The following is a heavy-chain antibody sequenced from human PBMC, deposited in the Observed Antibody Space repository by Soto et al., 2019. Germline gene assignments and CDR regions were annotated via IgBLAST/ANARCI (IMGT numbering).Heavy chain of an antibody. CDR1: GGTFSSYA. J-gene: IGHJ6*02. CDR3: ARRVYCCYDKGCHNYHCDRMDV. CDR2: IIPIFGTA. D-gene: IGHD3-9*01. Sequence: GASVKVSCKASGGTFSSYAISWVRQAPGQGLEWMGGIIPIFGTANYAQKFQGRVTITADESTSTAYMELSSLRSEDTAVYYCARRVYCCYDKGCHNYHCDRMDVWGQGTTVTVSS. V-gene: IGHV1-69*13.